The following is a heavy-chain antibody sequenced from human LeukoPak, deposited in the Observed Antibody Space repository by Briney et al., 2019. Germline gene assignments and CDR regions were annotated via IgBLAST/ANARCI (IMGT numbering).Heavy chain of an antibody. Sequence: PGESLKISCKGSGYSFTSYWIGWVRQMPGKGLEWMGIIYPGDSDTRYSPSFQGQVTISADKSISTAYLQWSSLKASDTAMYYCARAVVPAATGRYYFDYWGQGTLVTVSS. CDR3: ARAVVPAATGRYYFDY. CDR2: IYPGDSDT. V-gene: IGHV5-51*01. J-gene: IGHJ4*02. D-gene: IGHD2-2*01. CDR1: GYSFTSYW.